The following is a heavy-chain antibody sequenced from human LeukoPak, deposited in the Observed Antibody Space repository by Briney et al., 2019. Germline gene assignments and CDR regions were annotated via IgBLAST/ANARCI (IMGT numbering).Heavy chain of an antibody. Sequence: GGSLRLSCAASGFTFSSYAMSWVRQAPGKGLEWVSAISGSGGSTYYADSVKGRFTISRDNSKNTLYLQMNSLRAEDTAVYYCAKDTGPPLERHWFDPWGQGTLVTVSS. CDR1: GFTFSSYA. CDR3: AKDTGPPLERHWFDP. V-gene: IGHV3-23*01. D-gene: IGHD1-1*01. J-gene: IGHJ5*02. CDR2: ISGSGGST.